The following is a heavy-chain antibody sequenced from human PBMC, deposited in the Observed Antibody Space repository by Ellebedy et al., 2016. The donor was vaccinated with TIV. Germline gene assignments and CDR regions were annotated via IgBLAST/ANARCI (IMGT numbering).Heavy chain of an antibody. D-gene: IGHD3-10*01. J-gene: IGHJ6*02. V-gene: IGHV4-34*01. CDR2: INHSGST. Sequence: MPSETLSLTCAVYGGSFSGYYWSWIRQPPGKGLEWIGEINHSGSTNYNPSLKSRVTVSVDTSKNQFSLKLSSVTAADTAVYYCARRQLLWFGGRGSGMDVWGQGTTVTVSS. CDR3: ARRQLLWFGGRGSGMDV. CDR1: GGSFSGYY.